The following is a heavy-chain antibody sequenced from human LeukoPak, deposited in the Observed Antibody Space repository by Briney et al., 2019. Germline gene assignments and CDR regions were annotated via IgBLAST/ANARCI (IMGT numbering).Heavy chain of an antibody. CDR2: ISPSGDIT. CDR1: GFTFSNHG. D-gene: IGHD2-8*02. V-gene: IGHV3-23*01. Sequence: GGSLRLSCAGYGFTFSNHGMNWVRQAAGKGLEWVSGISPSGDITYYVDSVKGRFTISRDNSKNTLYLQMNSLRAEDTAVYYCAKWGSSTVAFDIWGQGTMVTVSS. CDR3: AKWGSSTVAFDI. J-gene: IGHJ3*02.